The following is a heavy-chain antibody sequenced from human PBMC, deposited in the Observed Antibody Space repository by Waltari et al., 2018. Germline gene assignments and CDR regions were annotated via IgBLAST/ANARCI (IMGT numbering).Heavy chain of an antibody. CDR2: IYYNGST. V-gene: IGHV4-59*11. CDR1: GGSISSHY. CDR3: ARDRSVGYFDY. Sequence: QVQLQESGPGLVKPSETLSLTCTVSGGSISSHYWSWIRQPPGKGLEWIWYIYYNGSTNYNPALKSRVTISVDTSKNQFSLKLSSVTAADTAVYYWARDRSVGYFDYWGQGTLVTVSS. D-gene: IGHD2-2*01. J-gene: IGHJ4*02.